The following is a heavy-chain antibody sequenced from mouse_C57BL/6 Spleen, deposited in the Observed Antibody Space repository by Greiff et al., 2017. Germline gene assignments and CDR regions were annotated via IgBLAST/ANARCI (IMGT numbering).Heavy chain of an antibody. CDR2: IDPSDSYT. Sequence: QVQLQQPGAELVKPGASVKLSCKASGYTFTSYWMQWVKQRPGQGLEWIGEIDPSDSYTNYNQKFKGKATLTVDTSASTAYMQRSSLTSEDSAVYYCARRDYSSWFAYWGQGTLVTVSA. V-gene: IGHV1-50*01. CDR3: ARRDYSSWFAY. J-gene: IGHJ3*01. CDR1: GYTFTSYW. D-gene: IGHD2-12*01.